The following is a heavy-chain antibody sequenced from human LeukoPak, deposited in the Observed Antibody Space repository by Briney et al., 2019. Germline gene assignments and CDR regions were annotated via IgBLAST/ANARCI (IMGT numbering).Heavy chain of an antibody. V-gene: IGHV3-33*01. Sequence: GTSLRLSCAASGFTFSDYGMHWVRQAPGKGLEWVALIWYDGSSKYYADSVKGRLTISRDNSKDTLYLQMNSLRAEDTAVYYCAGDGYNYGQFDYWGQGTLVTVSS. J-gene: IGHJ4*02. CDR2: IWYDGSSK. CDR3: AGDGYNYGQFDY. D-gene: IGHD5-18*01. CDR1: GFTFSDYG.